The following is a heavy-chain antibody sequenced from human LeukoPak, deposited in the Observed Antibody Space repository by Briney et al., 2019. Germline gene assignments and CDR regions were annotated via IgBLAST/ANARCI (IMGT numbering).Heavy chain of an antibody. J-gene: IGHJ4*02. V-gene: IGHV3-66*01. CDR2: IYSGGST. Sequence: GGSLGLSCAASGFTVSSNYMSWVRQAPGKGLEWVSVIYSGGSTYYADSVKGRFTISRDNSKNTLYLQMNSLRAEDTAVYYCARGPDYYDSSGYSYFDYWGQGTLVTVSS. CDR1: GFTVSSNY. CDR3: ARGPDYYDSSGYSYFDY. D-gene: IGHD3-22*01.